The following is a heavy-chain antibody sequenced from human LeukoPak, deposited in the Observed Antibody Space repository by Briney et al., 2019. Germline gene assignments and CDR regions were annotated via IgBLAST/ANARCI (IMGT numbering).Heavy chain of an antibody. CDR2: ISGSGGST. Sequence: PGGSLRLSCAASGFTFSSYAMSWVRQAPGKGLEWVSAISGSGGSTYYADSVKGRFTISRDNSKNTLYLQMNSLRAEDTAVYYCAKDVFRIAAGQRHYFDYWGQGTLVTVSS. D-gene: IGHD6-13*01. CDR1: GFTFSSYA. V-gene: IGHV3-23*01. J-gene: IGHJ4*02. CDR3: AKDVFRIAAGQRHYFDY.